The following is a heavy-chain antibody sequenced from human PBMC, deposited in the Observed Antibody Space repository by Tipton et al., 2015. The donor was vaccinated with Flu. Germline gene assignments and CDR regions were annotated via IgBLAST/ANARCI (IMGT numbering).Heavy chain of an antibody. D-gene: IGHD3-22*01. V-gene: IGHV3-66*02. Sequence: GSLRLSCAASGFTVSSNYMSWVRQAPGKGLEWVSVIYSGGSTYYADSVKGRFTISRDNSKNTLYLQINSLRAEDTAVYYCARDPAQHDSSGYYPWIAFDIWGQGTMVTVSS. CDR1: GFTVSSNY. CDR2: IYSGGST. J-gene: IGHJ3*02. CDR3: ARDPAQHDSSGYYPWIAFDI.